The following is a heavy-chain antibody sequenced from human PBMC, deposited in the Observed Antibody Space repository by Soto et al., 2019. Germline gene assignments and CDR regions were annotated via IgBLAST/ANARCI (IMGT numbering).Heavy chain of an antibody. CDR1: GDSMGSGDYY. D-gene: IGHD3-10*01. Sequence: QVQLQESGPGLVKPSQTLSLTCTVSGDSMGSGDYYWTWFRQPPGKGLELIGYIYYIGTTFYNPSLESRVNISIDTSKNHFSLRLTSVTAADTAVYYCSRGSTYYGFLTWGQGTLVTVYS. CDR2: IYYIGTT. CDR3: SRGSTYYGFLT. V-gene: IGHV4-30-4*01. J-gene: IGHJ5*02.